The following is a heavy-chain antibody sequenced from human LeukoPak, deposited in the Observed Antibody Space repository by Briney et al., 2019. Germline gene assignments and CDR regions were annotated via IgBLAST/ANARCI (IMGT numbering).Heavy chain of an antibody. CDR2: IKQDGGQK. CDR1: GFTFSSYW. Sequence: GGSLRLSCAASGFTFSSYWMSWVRQAPGKGLEWVATIKQDGGQKEYVDSVKGRFTISRDNAKNSLYLQMNSLRAEDTAAYYCARDPTVTNFHDAFDIWGQGTMVTVSS. J-gene: IGHJ3*02. CDR3: ARDPTVTNFHDAFDI. D-gene: IGHD4-17*01. V-gene: IGHV3-7*05.